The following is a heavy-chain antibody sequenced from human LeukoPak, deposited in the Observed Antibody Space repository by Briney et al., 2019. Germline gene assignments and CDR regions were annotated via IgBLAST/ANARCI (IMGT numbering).Heavy chain of an antibody. CDR2: ISNSGPYI. D-gene: IGHD6-19*01. J-gene: IGHJ3*02. CDR1: GFTFSGYS. V-gene: IGHV3-21*04. CDR3: ARRVAVARRDAFDI. Sequence: GGSLRLSCAASGFTFSGYSMNWVRQAPGKGLEWVSVISNSGPYIDYVDSVKGRFTISRDNAKNSLFLQMNSLRSDDTAVYYCARRVAVARRDAFDIWGQGTMVTVSS.